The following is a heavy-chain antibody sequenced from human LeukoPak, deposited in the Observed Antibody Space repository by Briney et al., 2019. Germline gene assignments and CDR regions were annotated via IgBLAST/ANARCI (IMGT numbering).Heavy chain of an antibody. CDR2: IFYSGAT. CDR3: VRHRQWLLFPDY. J-gene: IGHJ4*02. CDR1: GDSISINYN. Sequence: PSETLPLTCTVSGDSISINYNWGWIRQPPGKGLEWIGSIFYSGATHYSPSLKSRVTISVDTSKNQFSLKLSSMTAADTAVYYCVRHRQWLLFPDYWGQGTLVTVSS. D-gene: IGHD6-19*01. V-gene: IGHV4-39*01.